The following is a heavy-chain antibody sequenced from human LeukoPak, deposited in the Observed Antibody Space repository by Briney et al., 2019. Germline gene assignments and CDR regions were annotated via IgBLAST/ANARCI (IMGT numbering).Heavy chain of an antibody. CDR2: IYSDNT. J-gene: IGHJ4*02. D-gene: IGHD4/OR15-4a*01. CDR1: GFTVSSNS. V-gene: IGHV3-53*01. Sequence: GGSLRLSCTVSGFTVSSNSMSWVRQAQGKGLEWVSFIYSDNTHYSDSVKGRFTNSRDNSKSTLYLQMNSLRAEDTAVYYCARRAGAYSHPYDYWGQGTLVTVSS. CDR3: ARRAGAYSHPYDY.